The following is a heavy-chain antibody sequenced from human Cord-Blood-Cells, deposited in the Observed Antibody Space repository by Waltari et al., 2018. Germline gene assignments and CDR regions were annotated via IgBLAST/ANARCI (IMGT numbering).Heavy chain of an antibody. D-gene: IGHD2-8*02. CDR2: INHSGST. J-gene: IGHJ3*02. CDR3: ARDGCTGGVCYNDAFDI. CDR1: GGSFRGYY. V-gene: IGHV4-34*01. Sequence: QVQLQQWGAGLLKPSETLSLTCAVHGGSFRGYYWSWIRQHPGKGLEWIGEINHSGSTNYNPSLKSRVTISVDTSKNQFSLKLSSVTAADTAVYYCARDGCTGGVCYNDAFDIWGQGTMVTVSS.